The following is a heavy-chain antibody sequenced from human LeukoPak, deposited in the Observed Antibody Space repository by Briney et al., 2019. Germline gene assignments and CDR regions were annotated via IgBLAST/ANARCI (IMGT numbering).Heavy chain of an antibody. CDR1: GYTFTVYY. CDR3: ARRAQYDILTGYGY. J-gene: IGHJ4*02. D-gene: IGHD3-9*01. CDR2: INPNSGGT. Sequence: ASVTVSFTASGYTFTVYYMHWVRQAPGQGLEWMGWINPNSGGTNCAQKFQGRVTMTRDTSISTAYMELSRLRSDDTAVYYCARRAQYDILTGYGYWGQGTLVTVSS. V-gene: IGHV1-2*02.